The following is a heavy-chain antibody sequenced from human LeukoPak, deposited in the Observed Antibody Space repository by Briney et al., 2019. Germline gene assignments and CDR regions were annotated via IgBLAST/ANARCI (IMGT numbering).Heavy chain of an antibody. CDR3: ARGGAIWFGELFPFDY. D-gene: IGHD3-10*01. CDR2: ISSSSSTI. CDR1: GFTFSDYY. Sequence: PGGSLRLSCAASGFTFSDYYMNWIRQTPERGLEWVSSISSSSSTIHYADSVKGRFTISRDNSKNTLYLQMNSLRAEDTAVYYCARGGAIWFGELFPFDYWGQGTLVTVSS. J-gene: IGHJ4*02. V-gene: IGHV3-11*01.